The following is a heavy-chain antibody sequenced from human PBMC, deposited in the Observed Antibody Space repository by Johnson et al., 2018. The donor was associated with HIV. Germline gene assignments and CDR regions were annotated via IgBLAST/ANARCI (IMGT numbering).Heavy chain of an antibody. D-gene: IGHD6-19*01. CDR1: GFTFNSYA. CDR2: ISGSGGST. J-gene: IGHJ3*02. Sequence: VQLVESGGGLIQPGGSLRLSCAASGFTFNSYAMSWVRQGPGKGLEWVAAISGSGGSTYYADSVKGRFTISRDNSKNTLYLQMNSLRAEDTAVYYCARDGWGSRGWDDAFDIWGQGTMVTVSS. CDR3: ARDGWGSRGWDDAFDI. V-gene: IGHV3-23*04.